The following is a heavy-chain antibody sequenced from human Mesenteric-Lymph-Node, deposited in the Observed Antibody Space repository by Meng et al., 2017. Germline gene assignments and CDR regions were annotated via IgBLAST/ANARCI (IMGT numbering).Heavy chain of an antibody. Sequence: QVQLQGSGLGMVKASGTLSLTCAVSGGSISSSNWWSWVRQPPGKGLEWIGEIYHSGSTNYNPSLKSRVTISVDKSKNQFSLKLSSVTAADTAVYYCARDPPRSTAMITGDYWGQGTLVTVSS. CDR1: GGSISSSNW. V-gene: IGHV4-4*02. CDR3: ARDPPRSTAMITGDY. J-gene: IGHJ4*02. CDR2: IYHSGST. D-gene: IGHD5-18*01.